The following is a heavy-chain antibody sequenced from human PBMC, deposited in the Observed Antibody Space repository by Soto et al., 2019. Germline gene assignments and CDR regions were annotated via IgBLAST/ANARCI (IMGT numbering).Heavy chain of an antibody. CDR2: IDPSDSYT. CDR1: GYGFTSYW. Sequence: GESLKISCKGSGYGFTSYWISWVRQMPGKGLEWMGRIDPSDSYTNYSPSFQGHVTISADKSISTAYLQWSSLKASDTAMYYCATLGDYYDSSGSPLYFDYWGQGTLVTVSS. D-gene: IGHD3-22*01. V-gene: IGHV5-10-1*01. J-gene: IGHJ4*02. CDR3: ATLGDYYDSSGSPLYFDY.